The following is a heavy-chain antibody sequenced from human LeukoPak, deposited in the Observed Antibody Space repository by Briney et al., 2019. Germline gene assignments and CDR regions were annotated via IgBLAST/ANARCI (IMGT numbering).Heavy chain of an antibody. Sequence: GGSLRLSCAASGFTFSYYTRNWVRQAPGKGLEWVSSIKSSTTHTYYADSVKGRFTISRDNAKNSLYLQMNSLRAEDTAVYYCARDQTSGSYFDGVAFDIWGQGTMVTVSS. J-gene: IGHJ3*02. V-gene: IGHV3-21*01. CDR3: ARDQTSGSYFDGVAFDI. CDR1: GFTFSYYT. D-gene: IGHD1-26*01. CDR2: IKSSTTHT.